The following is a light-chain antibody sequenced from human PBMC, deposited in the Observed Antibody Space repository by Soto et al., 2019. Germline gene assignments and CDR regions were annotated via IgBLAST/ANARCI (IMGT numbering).Light chain of an antibody. J-gene: IGKJ1*01. CDR2: GAS. V-gene: IGKV3-20*01. CDR3: QQYGSSSWT. CDR1: QSVSSSY. Sequence: EIVLTQSPGTLSLSPGERATLSCRASQSVSSSYLAWYQHKPGQAPRLLIYGASSRATGIPDRFSGSGSGTDFTLTISRLEPEDLAVYYCQQYGSSSWTCGHGTKVDVK.